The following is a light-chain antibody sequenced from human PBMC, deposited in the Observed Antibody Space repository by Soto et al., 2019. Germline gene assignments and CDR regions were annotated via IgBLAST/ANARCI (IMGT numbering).Light chain of an antibody. V-gene: IGKV3-20*01. J-gene: IGKJ2*01. Sequence: EIVLTQSPGTLSLSPGERATLSCRASQSVSSSYLAWYQQKPGQAPRLLIYGASSRATGIPDRFSGSGSGKDFTLTISRLEPEDFAVYFWQQYGSSPLFAQGTQLEIK. CDR2: GAS. CDR1: QSVSSSY. CDR3: QQYGSSPL.